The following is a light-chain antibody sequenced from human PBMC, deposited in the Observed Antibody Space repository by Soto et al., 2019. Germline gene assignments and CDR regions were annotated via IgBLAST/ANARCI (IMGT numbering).Light chain of an antibody. CDR1: QSISSY. J-gene: IGKJ3*01. Sequence: EVVLPQSPATLSLSPGERATHSCRASQSISSYLAWFQQKPGQAPRLLIYDASNRATGTPARVSGSGSGTDFTLTISSLEPEDFAVYYCQHRTNWPPGVSFGPGTKVDIK. V-gene: IGKV3-11*01. CDR3: QHRTNWPPGVS. CDR2: DAS.